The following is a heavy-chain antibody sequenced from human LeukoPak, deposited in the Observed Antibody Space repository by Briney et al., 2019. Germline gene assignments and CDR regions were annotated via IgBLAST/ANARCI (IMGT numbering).Heavy chain of an antibody. Sequence: GGSLRLACAASGFTFSSYAMNWVRQAPGKGLEWVSGISGSGSTTDYADSVKGRFTISRDNPKNTLYLQMNSLRAEDTAVYYCARPIVLLLYAFDYWGQGTLVTVSS. CDR2: ISGSGSTT. CDR1: GFTFSSYA. J-gene: IGHJ4*02. D-gene: IGHD2-8*01. V-gene: IGHV3-23*01. CDR3: ARPIVLLLYAFDY.